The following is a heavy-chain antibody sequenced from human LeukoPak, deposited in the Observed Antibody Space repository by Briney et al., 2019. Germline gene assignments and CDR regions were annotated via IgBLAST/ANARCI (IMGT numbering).Heavy chain of an antibody. CDR1: GESFSGYY. J-gene: IGHJ6*02. CDR2: INHSGST. CDR3: ARETVTQEYYGMDV. D-gene: IGHD4-11*01. V-gene: IGHV4-34*01. Sequence: SETLSLTCAVYGESFSGYYWSWIRQPPGKGLEWIGEINHSGSTNYNPSLKSRVTISVDTSKNQFSLNLSSVTAADTAVYYCARETVTQEYYGMDVGGQGTTVTVS.